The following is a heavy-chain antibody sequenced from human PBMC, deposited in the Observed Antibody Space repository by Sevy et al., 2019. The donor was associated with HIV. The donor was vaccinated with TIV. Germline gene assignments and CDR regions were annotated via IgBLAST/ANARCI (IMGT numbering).Heavy chain of an antibody. CDR3: AREGCTKPHDY. CDR1: GFTFNKYS. D-gene: IGHD2-8*01. V-gene: IGHV3-23*01. Sequence: AGSLRLSCAASGFTFNKYSMSWVRQPPGKGLEWVATLSFGCGEINYADSVKGRFTISRDNSKNSFYLQMNNLRAEDTALYYCAREGCTKPHDYWGQGTLVTVSS. J-gene: IGHJ4*02. CDR2: LSFGCGEI.